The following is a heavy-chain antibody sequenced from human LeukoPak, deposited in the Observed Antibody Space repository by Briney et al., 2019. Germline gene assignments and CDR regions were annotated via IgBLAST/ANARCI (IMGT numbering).Heavy chain of an antibody. CDR1: GYSISSGYY. CDR3: ARDSSDY. V-gene: IGHV4-38-2*02. J-gene: IGHJ4*02. D-gene: IGHD2-15*01. Sequence: SETLSLTCTVSGYSISSGYYWGWIRQPPGKGPEWIGSIYHSGSTYYNPSLKSRVTISVDTSKNQFSLKLSSVTAADTAVYYCARDSSDYWGQGTLVTVSS. CDR2: IYHSGST.